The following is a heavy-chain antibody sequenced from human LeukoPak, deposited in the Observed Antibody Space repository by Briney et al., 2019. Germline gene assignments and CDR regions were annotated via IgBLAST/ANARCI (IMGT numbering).Heavy chain of an antibody. V-gene: IGHV1-18*01. D-gene: IGHD5-18*01. Sequence: GASVNVSFTASVYNFRNYGIGWVRQAPRQGLEWMGWITAGNGNTNYAQKVQGRVTMTTDTSTSTAYMELRSLRSDDTAVYFCARGSARGYSYGYNAFDIWGQRTMVTVSS. CDR2: ITAGNGNT. CDR1: VYNFRNYG. CDR3: ARGSARGYSYGYNAFDI. J-gene: IGHJ3*02.